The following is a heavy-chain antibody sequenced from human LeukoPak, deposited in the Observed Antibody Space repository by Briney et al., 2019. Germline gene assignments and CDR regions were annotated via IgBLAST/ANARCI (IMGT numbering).Heavy chain of an antibody. V-gene: IGHV3-21*01. CDR3: AGLRYCSGGSCPRHY. Sequence: PAGSLSLSCAASGFTFSSYSMNWVRQAPGKGLEWVSSISSSSSYIYYADSVKGRFTISRDNAKNSLYLQMNSLRAEDTAVYYCAGLRYCSGGSCPRHYWGQGTLVTVSS. J-gene: IGHJ4*02. D-gene: IGHD2-15*01. CDR1: GFTFSSYS. CDR2: ISSSSSYI.